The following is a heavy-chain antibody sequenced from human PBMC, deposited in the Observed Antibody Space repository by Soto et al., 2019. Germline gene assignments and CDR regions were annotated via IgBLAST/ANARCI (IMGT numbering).Heavy chain of an antibody. D-gene: IGHD1-1*01. CDR3: AKDYAEKTSRLGFFDL. J-gene: IGHJ2*01. V-gene: IGHV3-9*01. CDR2: ISWNRRTI. Sequence: EVQLVESGGGLVQPGWSLRLSCVVSGFSFDEYGMHWVRQAPGKGLEWVSGISWNRRTIVYADSVRGRFTVSRDNAKNSLYLQMDNLRPEDTALYYCAKDYAEKTSRLGFFDLRGRGTLVTVSS. CDR1: GFSFDEYG.